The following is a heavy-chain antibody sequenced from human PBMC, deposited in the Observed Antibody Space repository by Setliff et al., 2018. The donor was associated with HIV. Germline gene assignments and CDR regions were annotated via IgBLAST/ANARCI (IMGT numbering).Heavy chain of an antibody. CDR2: MNPASGNT. CDR3: ARVRSSFPQYTSGLVRPFDI. J-gene: IGHJ3*02. D-gene: IGHD6-19*01. CDR1: GYIFSHYG. Sequence: ASVKVSCKISGYIFSHYGVTWVRQAPGQGLEWMGWMNPASGNTGYAQKFQGRVTMTRNTSVSTVYMELSSLRSEDTAVYYCARVRSSFPQYTSGLVRPFDIWGQGTTVTVSS. V-gene: IGHV1-8*01.